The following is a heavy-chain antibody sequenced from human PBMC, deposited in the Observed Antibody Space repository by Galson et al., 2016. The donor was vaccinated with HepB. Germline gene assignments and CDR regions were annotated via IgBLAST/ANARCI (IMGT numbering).Heavy chain of an antibody. Sequence: LSLTCTVSGGSLSGGGYYWSWIRQSPGRGLEWLGYIYDNGSTDYKSSLKRRVTMSVDTSKTQFSLKLSSVTAADTALYYCAREPTRTDAFDVWGQGTMVTVSS. V-gene: IGHV4-31*03. D-gene: IGHD4-11*01. J-gene: IGHJ3*01. CDR1: GGSLSGGGYY. CDR2: IYDNGST. CDR3: AREPTRTDAFDV.